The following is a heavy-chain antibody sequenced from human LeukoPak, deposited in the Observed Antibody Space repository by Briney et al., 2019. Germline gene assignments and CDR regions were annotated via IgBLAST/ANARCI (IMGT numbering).Heavy chain of an antibody. J-gene: IGHJ3*02. CDR3: ARSVSWGLLVRDDAFDI. Sequence: SETLSLTCTVSGGSISSYHWIWIRQPPGNGLEWIGYIHYSGSTNYNPSLKSRVTTSVDTSKKQLSLKLRSVTAADTAVYYCARSVSWGLLVRDDAFDIWGQGTMVTVSS. D-gene: IGHD2-21*01. CDR1: GGSISSYH. CDR2: IHYSGST. V-gene: IGHV4-59*08.